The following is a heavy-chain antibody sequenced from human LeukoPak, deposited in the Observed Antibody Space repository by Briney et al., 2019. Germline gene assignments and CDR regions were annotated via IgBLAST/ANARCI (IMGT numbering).Heavy chain of an antibody. J-gene: IGHJ4*02. D-gene: IGHD3-22*01. CDR2: ISAYNGNT. CDR3: ATDLYYDTSGCPDY. CDR1: GYTFTSYG. Sequence: ASVKVSCKASGYTFTSYGISWVRQAPGQGLEWMGWISAYNGNTNYAQKLQGRVTMTTDTSTSTAYMELRSLRSDDTAVYYCATDLYYDTSGCPDYWGQGTLVTVSS. V-gene: IGHV1-18*01.